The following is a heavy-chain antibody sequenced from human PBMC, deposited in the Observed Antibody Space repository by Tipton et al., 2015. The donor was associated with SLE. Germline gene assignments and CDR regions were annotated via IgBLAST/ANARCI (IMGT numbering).Heavy chain of an antibody. Sequence: TLSLTCSVSRGSMSYFYWTWIRQPPGKGLEWVGYIYYSGATNYIPSLKSRLTMSVDTSKNRFSLKLTSVTAADTAVYFCARVPASAGYTNWIDSWGQGTLVTVSS. CDR2: IYYSGAT. V-gene: IGHV4-59*01. CDR1: RGSMSYFY. CDR3: ARVPASAGYTNWIDS. D-gene: IGHD2-2*02. J-gene: IGHJ5*01.